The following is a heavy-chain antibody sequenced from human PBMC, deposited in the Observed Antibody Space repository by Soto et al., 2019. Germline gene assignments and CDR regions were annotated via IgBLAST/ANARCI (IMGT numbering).Heavy chain of an antibody. CDR2: IWSDGNNR. V-gene: IGHV3-33*01. J-gene: IGHJ4*02. Sequence: QVQLVESGGGVVQPGRSLRLSCAASGFMFSNHGMHWVRQAPGKGLEWVAVIWSDGNNRYYADSVKGRFTISRDNSKNTLYLQMNSQRAEDTAVYYCVRGDNWNDEASDYWGQGTLVTVSS. CDR3: VRGDNWNDEASDY. CDR1: GFMFSNHG. D-gene: IGHD1-1*01.